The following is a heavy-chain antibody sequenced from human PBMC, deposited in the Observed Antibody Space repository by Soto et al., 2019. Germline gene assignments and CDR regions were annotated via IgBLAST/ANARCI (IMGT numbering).Heavy chain of an antibody. CDR1: GFTVSSNY. D-gene: IGHD3-9*01. CDR2: IYSGGST. J-gene: IGHJ4*02. V-gene: IGHV3-53*01. Sequence: PGGSLRLSCAASGFTVSSNYMSWVRQAPGKGLEWVSVIYSGGSTYYADSVKGRFTISRDNSKNTLYLQMNSLRAEDTAVYYCARGHDYDILTGWGQGTLVTVSS. CDR3: ARGHDYDILTG.